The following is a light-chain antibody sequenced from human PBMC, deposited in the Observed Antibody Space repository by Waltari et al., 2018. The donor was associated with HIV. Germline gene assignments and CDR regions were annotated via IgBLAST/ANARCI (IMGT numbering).Light chain of an antibody. Sequence: QTVVTQEPSFSVSPGGTVTLTCGLSSSSVSTSYYPTWDQQNPGQAHTTVIYIKKTRAVGVPVCVSGSIRGNKAALTITWAQADDESDYYCVLCMGSGTVVFGVVTKLTVL. V-gene: IGLV8-61*02. CDR1: SSSVSTSYY. CDR2: IKK. J-gene: IGLJ2*01. CDR3: VLCMGSGTVV.